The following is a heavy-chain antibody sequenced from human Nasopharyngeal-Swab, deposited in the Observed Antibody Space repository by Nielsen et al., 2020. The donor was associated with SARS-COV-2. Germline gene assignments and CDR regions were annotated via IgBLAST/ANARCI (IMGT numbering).Heavy chain of an antibody. V-gene: IGHV3-23*01. CDR2: IRGDGGTA. J-gene: IGHJ5*01. D-gene: IGHD6-13*01. Sequence: GESLKISCVASGLTFAGQPMNWVRQAPGKGLEWVSVIRGDGGTAYYAASVEGRFTISRDNSNNKLYIQMNSLRGEDTAVYYWARGGGFSGSWYVFDSGGQGGLVTVSS. CDR3: ARGGGFSGSWYVFDS. CDR1: GLTFAGQP.